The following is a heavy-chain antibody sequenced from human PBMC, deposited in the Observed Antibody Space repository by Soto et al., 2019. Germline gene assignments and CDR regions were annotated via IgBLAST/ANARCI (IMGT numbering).Heavy chain of an antibody. CDR1: GFTFSSYA. V-gene: IGHV3-23*01. CDR2: ISGSGGST. J-gene: IGHJ6*03. D-gene: IGHD3-3*01. CDR3: ARDVAYYDFCSGYSRGDYYYMDV. Sequence: GSLRLSCAAPGFTFSSYAMSWVRQAPGKGLEWVSAISGSGGSTYYADSVKGRFTISRDNSKNTLYLQINSLRAEDTAVYYCARDVAYYDFCSGYSRGDYYYMDVWGKGTTVTVSS.